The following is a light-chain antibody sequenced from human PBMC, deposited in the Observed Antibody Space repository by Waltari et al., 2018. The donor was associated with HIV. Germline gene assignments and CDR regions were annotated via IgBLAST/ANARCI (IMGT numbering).Light chain of an antibody. CDR2: EVS. CDR1: SSDVGGYNY. V-gene: IGLV2-14*01. Sequence: QSALTQPASVSASPGQSITITCTGTSSDVGGYNYVSGYQQHPGKAPKLMIYEVSNRPSGVSNRFSGSKSGNTASLTSSGLQAEDEADYYCSSYTSSNTLVVFGGGTKLTVL. CDR3: SSYTSSNTLVV. J-gene: IGLJ2*01.